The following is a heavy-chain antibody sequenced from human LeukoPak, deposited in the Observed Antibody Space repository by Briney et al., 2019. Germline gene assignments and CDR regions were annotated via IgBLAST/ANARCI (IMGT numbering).Heavy chain of an antibody. V-gene: IGHV3-74*01. CDR1: GNYW. D-gene: IGHD1-14*01. J-gene: IGHJ4*02. CDR3: ARDMQFEPASDFDY. CDR2: INSDGSWT. Sequence: GGSLRLSCAASGNYWMHWVRQAPGKGLVWVSHINSDGSWTSYADSVKGRFTISRDNSKNTLYLQMNSLRAEDTAVYYCARDMQFEPASDFDYWGQGTLVTVSS.